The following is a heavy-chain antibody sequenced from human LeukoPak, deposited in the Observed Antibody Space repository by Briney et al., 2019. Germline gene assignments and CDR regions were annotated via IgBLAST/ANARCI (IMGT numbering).Heavy chain of an antibody. CDR3: AARDSYGSGSYPIDY. J-gene: IGHJ4*02. V-gene: IGHV3-21*01. Sequence: GRSLRLSCAASGFTFSSYSMNWVRQAPGKGLEWVSSISSRSTYIYYADSLKGRFTISRDNAKNSLYLQMNSLRAEDTAVYYCAARDSYGSGSYPIDYWGQGTLVTVSS. D-gene: IGHD3-10*01. CDR1: GFTFSSYS. CDR2: ISSRSTYI.